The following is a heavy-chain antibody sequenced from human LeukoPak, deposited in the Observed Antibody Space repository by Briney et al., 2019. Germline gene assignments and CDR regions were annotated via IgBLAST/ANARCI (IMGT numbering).Heavy chain of an antibody. D-gene: IGHD4-11*01. Sequence: GGSLRLSCAASGFTFSIYGMHWVRQAPGKGLEWVAVIWYDGSNEYYADSVKGRFTISRDNSKNTLYLQMNSLRAEDTAVYYCAKDSGSYSNYETNWRQGTLVTVSS. CDR3: AKDSGSYSNYETN. CDR1: GFTFSIYG. J-gene: IGHJ4*02. V-gene: IGHV3-33*06. CDR2: IWYDGSNE.